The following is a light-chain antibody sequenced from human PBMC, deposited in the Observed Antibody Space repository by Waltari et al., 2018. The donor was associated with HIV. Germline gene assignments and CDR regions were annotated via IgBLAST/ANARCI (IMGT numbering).Light chain of an antibody. J-gene: IGKJ4*01. V-gene: IGKV1-9*01. CDR2: AAS. Sequence: DIQLTQSPSFLSASVGDRVTITCRARQGISSYLAWYQQKPGKAPKLLIYAASTLQSGVPSRFSGSGSGTEFTLTISSLQPEDFATYYCQQLNSYLTFGGGTKVEIK. CDR3: QQLNSYLT. CDR1: QGISSY.